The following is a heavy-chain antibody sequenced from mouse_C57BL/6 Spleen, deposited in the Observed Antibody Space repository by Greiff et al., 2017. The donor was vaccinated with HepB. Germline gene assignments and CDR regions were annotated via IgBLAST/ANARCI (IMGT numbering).Heavy chain of an antibody. CDR1: GYTFTSYW. J-gene: IGHJ4*01. CDR2: IYPNSGST. V-gene: IGHV1-64*01. CDR3: AREEGAGFYDMDY. Sequence: QVQLQQSGAELVKPGASVKLSCKASGYTFTSYWMHWVKQRPGQGLEWIGMIYPNSGSTNYNEKFKSKATLTVDKSSSTAYMQLSSLTSEDSAVYCCAREEGAGFYDMDYWGQGTTVTVSS.